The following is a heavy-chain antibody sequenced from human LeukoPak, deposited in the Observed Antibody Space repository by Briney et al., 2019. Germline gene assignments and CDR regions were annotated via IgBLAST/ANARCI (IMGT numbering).Heavy chain of an antibody. CDR1: GFIFSTNA. V-gene: IGHV3-23*01. J-gene: IGHJ2*01. CDR3: ARLPPFAHWYFDL. CDR2: IGGNSDYA. Sequence: PGGSLRLSCAASGFIFSTNAMAWVRQAPGKGLEWVSAIGGNSDYAFYADSVKGRFTISRDNSKNTLYLQMNSLRAEDTAVYYCARLPPFAHWYFDLWGRGTLVTVSS. D-gene: IGHD2-15*01.